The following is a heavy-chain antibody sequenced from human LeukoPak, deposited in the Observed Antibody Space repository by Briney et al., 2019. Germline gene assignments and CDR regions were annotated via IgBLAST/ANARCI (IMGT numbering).Heavy chain of an antibody. CDR3: ATIRSYDSTSSDF. Sequence: GGSLRLSCAASGFTVSNIYMSWVRQAPGKGLEWVAFMRFDGSLKHYADSVKGRFTISRDNSKNTLYLQLNSLRAEDTAVYYCATIRSYDSTSSDFWGQGTLVTVSS. D-gene: IGHD3-22*01. V-gene: IGHV3-30*02. CDR1: GFTVSNIY. J-gene: IGHJ4*02. CDR2: MRFDGSLK.